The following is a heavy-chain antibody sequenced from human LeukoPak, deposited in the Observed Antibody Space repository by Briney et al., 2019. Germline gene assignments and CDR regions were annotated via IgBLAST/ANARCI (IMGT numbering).Heavy chain of an antibody. D-gene: IGHD5-18*01. CDR2: ISGSGGST. J-gene: IGHJ4*02. Sequence: PGGSLRLSCAASGFTFSSYAMSWVRPAPRKGLEWVSAISGSGGSTYYADSVKGRFTISRDNSKNTLYLQMNSLRAEDTAVYYCAKDSWLIQLWLEYWGQGTLVTVSS. CDR3: AKDSWLIQLWLEY. CDR1: GFTFSSYA. V-gene: IGHV3-23*01.